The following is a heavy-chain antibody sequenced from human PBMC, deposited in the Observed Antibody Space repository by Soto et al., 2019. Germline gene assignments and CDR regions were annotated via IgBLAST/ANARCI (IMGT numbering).Heavy chain of an antibody. D-gene: IGHD6-25*01. CDR3: AKDRRPNYYYGMDV. CDR2: ISAYNGNT. J-gene: IGHJ6*02. CDR1: GYTFTSYG. Sequence: ASVKVYCKASGYTFTSYGISWVRQAPGQGLEWMGWISAYNGNTKYAQKFQGRVTMTTDTSTSTAYMELSSLRSEDTAVYYCAKDRRPNYYYGMDVWGQGTTVTVSS. V-gene: IGHV1-18*01.